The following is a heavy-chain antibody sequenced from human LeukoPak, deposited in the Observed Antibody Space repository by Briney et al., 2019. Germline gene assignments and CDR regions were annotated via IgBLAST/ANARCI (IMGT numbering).Heavy chain of an antibody. J-gene: IGHJ5*02. V-gene: IGHV3-7*03. CDR3: ARWAGGFDP. Sequence: PGGSLRLSCAASGFTFSIYWMNWVRQVPGKGLEWVANIKQDGTEKYYLDSVKGRFTISRDNAKNSLYLQMNSLRAEDTAIYYCARWAGGFDPWGQGTLVTVPS. CDR2: IKQDGTEK. CDR1: GFTFSIYW. D-gene: IGHD1-26*01.